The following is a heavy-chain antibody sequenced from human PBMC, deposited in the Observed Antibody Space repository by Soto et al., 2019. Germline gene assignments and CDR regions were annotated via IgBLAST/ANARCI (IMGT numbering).Heavy chain of an antibody. D-gene: IGHD3-22*01. CDR3: AKTRYYDSSGTRSYHGMDV. Sequence: GVSLILSCAASGFTFSTYAMSWVRQAPGKGLEWVSAISGSGGSTYYADSVKGRFTISSDNSKNTLYLQMNSLRAEDTAVYYCAKTRYYDSSGTRSYHGMDVWGQGTKVTV. V-gene: IGHV3-23*01. CDR2: ISGSGGST. CDR1: GFTFSTYA. J-gene: IGHJ6*02.